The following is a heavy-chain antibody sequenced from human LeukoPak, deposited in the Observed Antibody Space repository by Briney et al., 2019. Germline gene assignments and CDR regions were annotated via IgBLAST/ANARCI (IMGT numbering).Heavy chain of an antibody. CDR1: GGSISSGSYY. J-gene: IGHJ4*02. V-gene: IGHV4-61*02. Sequence: PSQTLSLTCTVSGGSISSGSYYWSWIRQPAGKGLEWIGRIYTSGSTNYNPSLKSRVTISVDTSKNQFSLKLSSVTAADTAVYYCTLNYVWGEEGFDYWGQGTLVTVSS. CDR2: IYTSGST. CDR3: TLNYVWGEEGFDY. D-gene: IGHD3-16*01.